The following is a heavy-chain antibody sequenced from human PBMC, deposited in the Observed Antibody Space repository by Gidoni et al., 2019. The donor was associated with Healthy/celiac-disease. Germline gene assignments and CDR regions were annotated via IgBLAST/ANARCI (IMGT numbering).Heavy chain of an antibody. CDR1: GGSISGGSYY. V-gene: IGHV4-61*02. CDR2: IYTSGST. CDR3: ARGGYCSGGSCYILY. D-gene: IGHD2-15*01. J-gene: IGHJ4*02. Sequence: QVQLQESGPGRVKPSQNLSLTCTVSGGSISGGSYYWGWIRQPAVKGLEWIVRIYTSGSTNYNPSLKSRVTISVDTSKHQFSLKLSSVTAADTAVYYCARGGYCSGGSCYILYWGQGTLVTVSS.